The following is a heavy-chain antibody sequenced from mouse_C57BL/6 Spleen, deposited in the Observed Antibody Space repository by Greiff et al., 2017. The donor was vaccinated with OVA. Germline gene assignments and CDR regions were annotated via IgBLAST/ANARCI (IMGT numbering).Heavy chain of an antibody. CDR3: AREGLGRTWFAY. Sequence: QVQLQQSGAELVKPGASVKLSCKASGYTFTSYWMHWVKQRPGQGLEWIGMIHPNSGSTNYNEKFKSKATLTVDKSSSTAYMQLSSLTSEDSAVYYCAREGLGRTWFAYWGQGTLVTVSA. CDR1: GYTFTSYW. D-gene: IGHD4-1*01. CDR2: IHPNSGST. V-gene: IGHV1-64*01. J-gene: IGHJ3*01.